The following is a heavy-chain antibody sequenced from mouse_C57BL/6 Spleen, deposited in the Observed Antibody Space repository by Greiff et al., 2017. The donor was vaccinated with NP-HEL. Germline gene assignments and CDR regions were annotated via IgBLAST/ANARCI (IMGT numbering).Heavy chain of an antibody. CDR3: ANNYYGSSYAGAWFAY. Sequence: QVQLKQPGAELVRPGTSVKLSCKASGYTFTSYWMHWVKQRPGQGLEWIGVIDPSDSYTNYNQKFKGKATLTVDTSSSTAYMQLSSLTSEDSAVYYCANNYYGSSYAGAWFAYWGQGTLVTVSA. CDR2: IDPSDSYT. V-gene: IGHV1-59*01. J-gene: IGHJ3*01. D-gene: IGHD1-1*01. CDR1: GYTFTSYW.